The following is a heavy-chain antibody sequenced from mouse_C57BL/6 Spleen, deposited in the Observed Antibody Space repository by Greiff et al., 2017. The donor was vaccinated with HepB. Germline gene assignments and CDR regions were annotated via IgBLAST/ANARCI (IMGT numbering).Heavy chain of an antibody. CDR1: GFNIKDDY. CDR2: IDPENGDT. CDR3: LLRFDY. V-gene: IGHV14-4*01. J-gene: IGHJ2*01. Sequence: EVKVVESGAELVRPGASVKLSCTASGFNIKDDYMHWVKQRPEQGLEWIGWIDPENGDTEYASKFKGKAPITADTSSNTAYLQLSSLTSEDTAVYYCLLRFDYWGQGTTLTVSS.